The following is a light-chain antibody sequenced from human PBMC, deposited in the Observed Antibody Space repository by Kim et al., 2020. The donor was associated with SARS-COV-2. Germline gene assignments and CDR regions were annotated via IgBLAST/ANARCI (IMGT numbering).Light chain of an antibody. J-gene: IGLJ2*01. CDR3: QAWDSGTVV. CDR1: KLGEKY. CDR2: QDF. Sequence: SGSPGQTVTLTCSGDKLGEKYSCWYQQRSGQSPILLIYQDFKRPSGIPERFSGSNFGNTATLTISGTQTVDEADYYCQAWDSGTVVFGGGTKLTVL. V-gene: IGLV3-1*01.